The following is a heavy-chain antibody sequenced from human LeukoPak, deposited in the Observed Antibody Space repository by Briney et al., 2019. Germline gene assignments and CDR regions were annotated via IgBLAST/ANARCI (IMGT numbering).Heavy chain of an antibody. CDR2: VSSSSYI. D-gene: IGHD3-9*01. CDR3: ARDDYDILTGYYPVDY. J-gene: IGHJ4*02. Sequence: GGSLRLPCAASGFTFSSYSMNWVRQAPGKGLEWVSSVSSSSYIYYADSVKGRFTISRDNAKNSLYLQMNSLRAEDTAVYYCARDDYDILTGYYPVDYWGQGTLVTVSS. V-gene: IGHV3-21*01. CDR1: GFTFSSYS.